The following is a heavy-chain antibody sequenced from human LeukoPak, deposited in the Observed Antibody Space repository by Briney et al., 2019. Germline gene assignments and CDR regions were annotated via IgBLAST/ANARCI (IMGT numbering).Heavy chain of an antibody. Sequence: ASVKVSCKASGYTLPGYYMHGVRQAPGQGLEWMGWINPNSGGTNYAQKFQGRVTMTRDTSISTAYMELSRLGSDDTAVYYCARDGASGYLADYWGQGTLVTVSS. CDR2: INPNSGGT. CDR1: GYTLPGYY. CDR3: ARDGASGYLADY. J-gene: IGHJ4*02. D-gene: IGHD3-3*01. V-gene: IGHV1-2*02.